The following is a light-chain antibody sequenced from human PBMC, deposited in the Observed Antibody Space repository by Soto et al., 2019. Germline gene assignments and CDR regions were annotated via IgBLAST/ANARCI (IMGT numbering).Light chain of an antibody. CDR2: AAS. CDR1: QGISNY. Sequence: DIQMTQSPSSLSASVRDRVTITCRASQGISNYLAWYQQKPGKVPKVLIYAASTLRSGVPSRFGGSGSGTDFTLTISSLQPEDVATYYCQKYNSAPLTFGGGTKVDIK. CDR3: QKYNSAPLT. V-gene: IGKV1-27*01. J-gene: IGKJ4*01.